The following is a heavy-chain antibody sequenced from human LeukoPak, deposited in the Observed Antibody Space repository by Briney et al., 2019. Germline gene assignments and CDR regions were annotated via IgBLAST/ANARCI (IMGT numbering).Heavy chain of an antibody. J-gene: IGHJ4*02. CDR1: GFTFSSYA. D-gene: IGHD2-15*01. CDR2: ISGSGGST. V-gene: IGHV3-23*01. CDR3: AKDPAIVVVVAATEDY. Sequence: PGGSLRLSCAASGFTFSSYAMSWVRQAPGKGLEWVSAISGSGGSTYYADSVKGRFTISRDNSKNTLYLQMNSLRAEGTAVYYCAKDPAIVVVVAATEDYWGQGTLVTVSS.